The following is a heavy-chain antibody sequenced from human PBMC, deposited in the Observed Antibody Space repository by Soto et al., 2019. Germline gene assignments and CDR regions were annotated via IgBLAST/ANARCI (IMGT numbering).Heavy chain of an antibody. V-gene: IGHV3-48*03. Sequence: EVQLVESGGVLVQPVGSLRLSCAVSGFTFSSSEMYWVRQAPGKGLEWISYIHPSGQPIFYADSVKGRSTISRDNANNSLFLQMNSLRAEDTAVYYCARRASRWGQGTMVTVSS. J-gene: IGHJ3*01. CDR1: GFTFSSSE. CDR3: ARRASR. D-gene: IGHD1-26*01. CDR2: IHPSGQPI.